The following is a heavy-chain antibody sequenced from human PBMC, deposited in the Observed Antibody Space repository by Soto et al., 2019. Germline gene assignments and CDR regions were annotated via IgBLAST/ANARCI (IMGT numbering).Heavy chain of an antibody. CDR3: AKEQTTGAHYALDY. D-gene: IGHD2-8*02. J-gene: IGHJ4*02. CDR1: GFTFSEYY. CDR2: ISGSGHNI. Sequence: GGSLRLSCVAFGFTFSEYYLSWIRQSPGRRLEWLSYISGSGHNIYYAASVKGRFTISRDNSKNTLYLQMNSLRAEDTAVYFCAKEQTTGAHYALDYWSQGTLVTVSS. V-gene: IGHV3-11*01.